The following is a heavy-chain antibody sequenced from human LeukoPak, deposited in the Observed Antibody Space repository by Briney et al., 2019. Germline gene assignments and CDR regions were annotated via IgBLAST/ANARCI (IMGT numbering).Heavy chain of an antibody. J-gene: IGHJ5*02. Sequence: ASVKVSCKASGYTFTDYYLHWVRQAPGQGLEWMGWINPNSGGTNYAQKFQGRVTMTRDTSISTAYMELSRLRSDDTAVYYCARGPVVTMVRGKNWFDPWGQGTLVTVSS. D-gene: IGHD3-10*01. V-gene: IGHV1-2*02. CDR1: GYTFTDYY. CDR3: ARGPVVTMVRGKNWFDP. CDR2: INPNSGGT.